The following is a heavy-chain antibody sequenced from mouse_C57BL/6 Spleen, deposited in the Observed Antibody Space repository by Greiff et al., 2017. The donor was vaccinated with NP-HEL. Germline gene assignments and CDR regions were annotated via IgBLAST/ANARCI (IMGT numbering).Heavy chain of an antibody. CDR2: IYPGSGST. V-gene: IGHV1-55*01. CDR3: ARREITTAQAWFAY. CDR1: GYTFTSYW. Sequence: QVQLQQPGAELVKPGASVKMSCKASGYTFTSYWITWVKQRPGQGLEWIGDIYPGSGSTNYNEKFKSKATLTVDTSSSTAYMQLSSLTSEDSAVYYCARREITTAQAWFAYWGQGTLVTVSA. J-gene: IGHJ3*01. D-gene: IGHD1-2*01.